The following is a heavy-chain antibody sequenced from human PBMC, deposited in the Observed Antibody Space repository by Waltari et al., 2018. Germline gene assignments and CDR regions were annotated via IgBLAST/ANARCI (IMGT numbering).Heavy chain of an antibody. CDR3: ARAAMASTRVFDY. Sequence: QLQLQESGPGLVKPSETLSLTCPVSGGSISSTPYYWGWIRQPPGKGLEWIGAIYYSGSTYYNPSLKSRVTISVDTSKNQFSLKLSSVTAADTAVYYCARAAMASTRVFDYWGQGTLVTVSS. J-gene: IGHJ4*02. V-gene: IGHV4-39*07. CDR1: GGSISSTPYY. CDR2: IYYSGST. D-gene: IGHD1-1*01.